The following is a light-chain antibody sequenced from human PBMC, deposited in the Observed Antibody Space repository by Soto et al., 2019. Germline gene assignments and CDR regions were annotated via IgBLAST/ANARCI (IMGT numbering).Light chain of an antibody. V-gene: IGKV3-15*01. J-gene: IGKJ4*01. Sequence: EILMTQSPATLSVSPGETVTFSCRASRSVSNRLAWYQHKPGQAPRLLISGASNGATGIPPKFSGSGSGTEFTLTVDSLQSDDIAVYYCQQYYNWTVPFRGGTKVDIX. CDR1: RSVSNR. CDR2: GAS. CDR3: QQYYNWTVP.